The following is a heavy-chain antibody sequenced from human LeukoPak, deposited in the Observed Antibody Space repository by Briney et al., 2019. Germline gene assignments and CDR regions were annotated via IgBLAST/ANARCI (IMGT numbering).Heavy chain of an antibody. V-gene: IGHV1-2*02. CDR3: APTAEAYTSWWKV. CDR1: GYKFTDDY. Sequence: ASVKVTCKASGYKFTDDYMHWVRQAPGQGLEFMGWINPDSGFTNYAQKFKGRVTMTRDTSISTAYLEVRSLTSDDTAVYYCAPTAEAYTSWWKVWGQGTLVTVSS. D-gene: IGHD3-16*01. J-gene: IGHJ4*02. CDR2: INPDSGFT.